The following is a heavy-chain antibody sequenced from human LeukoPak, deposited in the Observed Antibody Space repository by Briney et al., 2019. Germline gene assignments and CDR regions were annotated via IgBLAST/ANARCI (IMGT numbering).Heavy chain of an antibody. Sequence: GGSLRLSCAASGFTFSSYSMNWVRQAPGKGLEWVAVIPYDGSISFYAASVKGRFTISRDNSKNTLYLQMNSLRAEDTALYFCARDRRYCSGGSCYFDYFFDYWGQGTLVTVSS. V-gene: IGHV3-30*03. CDR1: GFTFSSYS. J-gene: IGHJ4*02. CDR3: ARDRRYCSGGSCYFDYFFDY. CDR2: IPYDGSIS. D-gene: IGHD2-15*01.